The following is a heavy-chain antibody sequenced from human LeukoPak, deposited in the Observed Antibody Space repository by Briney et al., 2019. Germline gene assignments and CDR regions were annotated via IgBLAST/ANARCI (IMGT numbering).Heavy chain of an antibody. CDR1: GGSFSGFH. J-gene: IGHJ4*02. CDR2: INHSGST. Sequence: SETLSLTCAVYGGSFSGFHWTWIRQPPGKGLEWVGEINHSGSTNYNPSLRSRVTISVDTSKNQFSLKLFSVTAADTAVYYCARGRDDYNFAYWGQGTLVTVSS. D-gene: IGHD5-24*01. V-gene: IGHV4-34*01. CDR3: ARGRDDYNFAY.